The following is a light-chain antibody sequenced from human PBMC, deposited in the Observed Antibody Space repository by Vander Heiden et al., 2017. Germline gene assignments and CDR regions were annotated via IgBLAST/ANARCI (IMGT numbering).Light chain of an antibody. CDR1: SSDVGGYNY. CDR2: DVT. Sequence: QSALTQPRSVSGSPGQSVTISCTGTSSDVGGYNYVSWYQQHPGKAPKVMIYDVTQRSAGVPDRFSGSKSGNTASLTISGLQAEDEAYYYCCSYAGSLVVFGGGTKLTVL. CDR3: CSYAGSLVV. J-gene: IGLJ2*01. V-gene: IGLV2-11*01.